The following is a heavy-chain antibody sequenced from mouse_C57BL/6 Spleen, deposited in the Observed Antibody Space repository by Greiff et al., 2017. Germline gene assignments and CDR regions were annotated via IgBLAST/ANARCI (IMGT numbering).Heavy chain of an antibody. Sequence: EVKLVESGGGLVKPGGSLKLSCAASGFTFSDYGMHWVRQAPEKGLEWVAYISSGSSTIYYADTVKGRFTISRDNAKNTLFLQMTSLRSEDTAMYYCARLLYYGSTYYYAMDYWGQGTSDTVSS. J-gene: IGHJ4*01. D-gene: IGHD1-1*01. CDR2: ISSGSSTI. CDR3: ARLLYYGSTYYYAMDY. CDR1: GFTFSDYG. V-gene: IGHV5-17*01.